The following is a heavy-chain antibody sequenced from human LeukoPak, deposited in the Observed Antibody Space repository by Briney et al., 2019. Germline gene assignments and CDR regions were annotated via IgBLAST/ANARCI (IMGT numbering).Heavy chain of an antibody. V-gene: IGHV3-48*04. Sequence: GGSLRLSCAASGFTFSSYIMNWVRQAPGKGLEWVSYISSRGGTIYYADSVEGRFTISRDNAKNSLYLQMNSLRAEDTAVYYCARVPQWELAPNYFDYWGQGTLVTVSS. D-gene: IGHD1-26*01. J-gene: IGHJ4*02. CDR3: ARVPQWELAPNYFDY. CDR2: ISSRGGTI. CDR1: GFTFSSYI.